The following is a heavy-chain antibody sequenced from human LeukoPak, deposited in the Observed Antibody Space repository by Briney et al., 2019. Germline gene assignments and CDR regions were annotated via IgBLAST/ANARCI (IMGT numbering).Heavy chain of an antibody. CDR3: ARSNYYTVDV. CDR2: ISSSGGTT. Sequence: GGSLRLSCAASGFTSSDYYMTWIRQPPGKGPEWISYISSSGGTTTYVDSVRGRFTISRDNAKNSLYLQMNSLRADDTAVYYCARSNYYTVDVWGQGTAVTVSS. J-gene: IGHJ6*02. V-gene: IGHV3-11*01. CDR1: GFTSSDYY.